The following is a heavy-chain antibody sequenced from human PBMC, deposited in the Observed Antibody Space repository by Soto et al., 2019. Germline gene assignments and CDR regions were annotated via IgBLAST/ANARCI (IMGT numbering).Heavy chain of an antibody. V-gene: IGHV4-59*08. D-gene: IGHD3-16*01. CDR3: ARRWGDAFDI. Sequence: QVQLQESGPGLVKPSETLSLTCTVSGGSISSYYWSWIRQPPGKGLEWIGYIYYSGSTNYNPSLKSRVTISVYTSKNQFSLKLSSVTAADTAVYYCARRWGDAFDIWGQGTRVTVSS. CDR2: IYYSGST. CDR1: GGSISSYY. J-gene: IGHJ3*02.